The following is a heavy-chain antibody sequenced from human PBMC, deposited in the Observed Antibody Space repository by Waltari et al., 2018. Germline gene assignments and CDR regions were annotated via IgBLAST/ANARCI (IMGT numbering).Heavy chain of an antibody. CDR1: GGSISSGSYY. Sequence: QVQLQESGPGLVKPSQTLSLTCTVSGGSISSGSYYWSWIRQPAGKGLEWIGYIYTSGSTNYNPSLKSRVTISVDTSKTQFSLKLSSVTAADTAVYYCARESDGYTQLFDYWGQGTLVTVSS. V-gene: IGHV4-61*09. CDR3: ARESDGYTQLFDY. J-gene: IGHJ4*02. D-gene: IGHD5-12*01. CDR2: IYTSGST.